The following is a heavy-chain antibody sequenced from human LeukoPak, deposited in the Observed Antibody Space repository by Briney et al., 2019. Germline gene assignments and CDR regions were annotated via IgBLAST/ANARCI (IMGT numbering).Heavy chain of an antibody. CDR3: ARGLGSGSYYGY. Sequence: GASVKVSCTASGYTFTSYRMHWVRQAPGQGLEWMGIINPSDGSATYAQKLQGRATMTRDTSTTTVYMELSSLRFEDTAVYYCARGLGSGSYYGYWGQGTLVTVSS. CDR1: GYTFTSYR. CDR2: INPSDGSA. D-gene: IGHD3-10*01. J-gene: IGHJ4*02. V-gene: IGHV1-46*01.